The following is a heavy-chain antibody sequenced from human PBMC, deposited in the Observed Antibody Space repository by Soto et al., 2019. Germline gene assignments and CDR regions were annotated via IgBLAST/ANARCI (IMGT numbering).Heavy chain of an antibody. Sequence: GASVKVSCKASGYTFTNYAIDWVRQAPGQGLEWMGWISAYNGNTNYAQKFQGRFSLTTDPSTSTAYMGLRSLRSDDTAVYYCARDSPPPREWGQGTLVTAPQ. CDR3: ARDSPPPRE. CDR1: GYTFTNYA. V-gene: IGHV1-18*01. J-gene: IGHJ4*02. CDR2: ISAYNGNT.